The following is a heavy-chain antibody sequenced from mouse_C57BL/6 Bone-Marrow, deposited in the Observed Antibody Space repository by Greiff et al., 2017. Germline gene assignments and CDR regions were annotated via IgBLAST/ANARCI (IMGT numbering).Heavy chain of an antibody. CDR3: ARWGPYSNYVFAY. D-gene: IGHD2-5*01. CDR1: GYTFTSYW. J-gene: IGHJ3*01. V-gene: IGHV1-50*01. CDR2: IDPSDSYT. Sequence: QVQLQQPGAELVKPGASVKLSCKASGYTFTSYWMQWVKQRPGQGLEWIGEIDPSDSYTNYNQKFKGKATLTVDTSSSTAYMQLSSLTSEDSAVYYCARWGPYSNYVFAYWGQGTLVTVSA.